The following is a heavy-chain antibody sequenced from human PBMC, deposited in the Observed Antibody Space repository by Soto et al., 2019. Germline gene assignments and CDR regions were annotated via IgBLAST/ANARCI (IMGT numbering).Heavy chain of an antibody. V-gene: IGHV4-31*03. CDR2: IYYSGST. CDR1: GGSISSGGYY. J-gene: IGHJ2*01. CDR3: ASNLYFWGEDWYFDL. D-gene: IGHD2-2*02. Sequence: SETLSLTRTVSGGSISSGGYYWSWIRQHPGKGLEWIGYIYYSGSTYYNPSLKSRVTISVDTSKNQFSLKLSSVTAADTAVYYCASNLYFWGEDWYFDLWGRGTLVTVSS.